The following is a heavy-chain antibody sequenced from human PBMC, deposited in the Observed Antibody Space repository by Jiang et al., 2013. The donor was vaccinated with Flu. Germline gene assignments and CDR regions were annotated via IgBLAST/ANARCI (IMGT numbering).Heavy chain of an antibody. Sequence: LLKPSETLSLTCAVYGGSFSGYFWTWIRQPPGKGLEWIGEINHSGSTYYNPSLNSRVSISVDTSKNQFSLKLTSVTAADTAVYYCASGRDGPRMGQWGQGTLVTVSS. CDR1: GGSFSGYF. D-gene: IGHD4-17*01. V-gene: IGHV4-34*01. CDR2: INHSGST. CDR3: ASGRDGPRMGQ. J-gene: IGHJ1*01.